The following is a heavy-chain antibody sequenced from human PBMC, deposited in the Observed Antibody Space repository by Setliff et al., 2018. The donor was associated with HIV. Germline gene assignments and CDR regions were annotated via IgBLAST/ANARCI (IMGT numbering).Heavy chain of an antibody. Sequence: SETLSLTCTVSGGSASNSRYYWAWIRQPPGKGLEYIGNMYYSGSTYYNPSLKRRVTISVDTSKNHLSLKLTSVTAADTGLYYCVFGLRFSPFDNWGQGTLVTVSS. CDR2: MYYSGST. D-gene: IGHD5-12*01. V-gene: IGHV4-39*02. CDR1: GGSASNSRYY. J-gene: IGHJ4*02. CDR3: VFGLRFSPFDN.